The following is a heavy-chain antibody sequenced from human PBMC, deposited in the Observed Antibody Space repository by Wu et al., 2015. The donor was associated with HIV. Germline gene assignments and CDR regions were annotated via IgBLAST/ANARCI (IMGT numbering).Heavy chain of an antibody. CDR1: GYTFTSYD. V-gene: IGHV1-8*01. CDR2: MNPNSGNT. D-gene: IGHD3-22*01. CDR3: ARANVNYYDSSVYDAFDI. J-gene: IGHJ3*02. Sequence: QVQLVQSGAEVKKPGASVKVSCKASGYTFTSYDINWVRQATGQGLEWMGWMNPNSGNTGYAQKFQGKVTMTRNTAIRTAYMEISSLRSEDTAVYYCARANVNYYDSSVYDAFDIWGQGTMVTVSS.